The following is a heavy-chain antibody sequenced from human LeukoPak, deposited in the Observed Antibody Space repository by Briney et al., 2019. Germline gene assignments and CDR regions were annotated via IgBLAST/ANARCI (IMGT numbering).Heavy chain of an antibody. D-gene: IGHD4-17*01. J-gene: IGHJ4*02. Sequence: ASVKVSCKASGYSFSIFGMTWVRQAPGQGLEWMGWISASSGNTNCAQKLQGRVTMTTDTSTNTAYMELRSLKSDDTAVYYCARAGATETTHFDYWGRGTLVTVSS. CDR2: ISASSGNT. V-gene: IGHV1-18*01. CDR1: GYSFSIFG. CDR3: ARAGATETTHFDY.